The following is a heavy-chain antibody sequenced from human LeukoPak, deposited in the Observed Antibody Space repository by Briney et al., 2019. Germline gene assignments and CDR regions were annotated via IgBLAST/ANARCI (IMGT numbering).Heavy chain of an antibody. V-gene: IGHV1-2*06. J-gene: IGHJ4*02. CDR2: INPRDGET. Sequence: GASVKVSCKASGYNFAGYYIHWVRQAPGQGLEWMGRINPRDGETNFAQKFQGRVTMARDTSISTAYMELSGLRSDDTAVYYCGRDTGYSSSSDYWGQGTLVTVSS. CDR3: GRDTGYSSSSDY. D-gene: IGHD6-6*01. CDR1: GYNFAGYY.